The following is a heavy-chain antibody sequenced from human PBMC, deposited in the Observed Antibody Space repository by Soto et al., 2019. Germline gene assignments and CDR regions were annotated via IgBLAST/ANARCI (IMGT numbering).Heavy chain of an antibody. CDR1: GFDFSRHW. Sequence: EVQLVESGGDSVQPGGSLRLSCVVSGFDFSRHWMHWVRQVPGKGLEWISRIDREGSQTRYAVSVKGRFTVSRDNAQKTMALVMDRLRVEDTAVYFCSRVESENTENYFDSWGRGTQVIVSS. CDR2: IDREGSQT. J-gene: IGHJ5*01. CDR3: SRVESENTENYFDS. D-gene: IGHD3-10*01. V-gene: IGHV3-74*01.